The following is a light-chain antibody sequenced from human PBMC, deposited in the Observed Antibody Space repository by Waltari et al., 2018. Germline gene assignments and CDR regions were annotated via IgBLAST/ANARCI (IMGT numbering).Light chain of an antibody. J-gene: IGKJ1*01. CDR3: QHYLRLPVT. CDR1: QSVSRA. CDR2: GAS. V-gene: IGKV3-20*01. Sequence: EIVLTQSPGTLSLSLAERATVSCRASQSVSRALAWYQQKPGQAPRPLIYGASTRATGIPDRFSGSGSGTDFSLTISRLEPDDFAVYYCQHYLRLPVTFGQGTTVEI.